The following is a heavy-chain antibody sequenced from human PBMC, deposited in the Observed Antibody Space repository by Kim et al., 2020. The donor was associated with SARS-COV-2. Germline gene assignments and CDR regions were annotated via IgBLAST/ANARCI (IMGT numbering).Heavy chain of an antibody. V-gene: IGHV1-8*01. J-gene: IGHJ4*02. CDR1: GYTFTSYD. CDR2: MNPNSGNT. CDR3: ARGAEAAGPGVIGY. D-gene: IGHD6-13*01. Sequence: ASVKVSCKASGYTFTSYDINWVRQATGQGLEWMGGMNPNSGNTNYAQKFQGRVTMTRNTSIRTAYMELSRLRSEDTAVYYCARGAEAAGPGVIGYWGQGTLVTVSS.